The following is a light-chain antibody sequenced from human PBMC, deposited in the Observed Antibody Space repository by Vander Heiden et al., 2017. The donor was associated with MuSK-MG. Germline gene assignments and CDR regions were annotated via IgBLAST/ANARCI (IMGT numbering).Light chain of an antibody. CDR3: QQTYSTPFT. V-gene: IGKV1-39*01. CDR2: AAS. J-gene: IGKJ3*01. Sequence: DIQMTQSPSSLPASVGDRVTITCRASQRISTFLNWYQHKPGKAPKVVISAASNLESGAPSRFSGSGSGTDFALTISDLQPEDFATYFCQQTYSTPFTFGPGTTVXIK. CDR1: QRISTF.